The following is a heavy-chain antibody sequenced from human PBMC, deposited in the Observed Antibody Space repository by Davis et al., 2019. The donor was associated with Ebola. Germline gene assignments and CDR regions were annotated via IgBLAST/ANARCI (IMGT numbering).Heavy chain of an antibody. CDR2: INPNSGGT. V-gene: IGHV1-2*02. D-gene: IGHD2-15*01. Sequence: ASVKVSCKASGGTFSSYAISWVRQAPGQGLEWMGWINPNSGGTNYAQKFQGRVTMTRDTSISTAYMELSRLRSDDTAVYYCARGGYCSGGSCYGGDYWGQGTLVTVSS. J-gene: IGHJ4*02. CDR3: ARGGYCSGGSCYGGDY. CDR1: GGTFSSYA.